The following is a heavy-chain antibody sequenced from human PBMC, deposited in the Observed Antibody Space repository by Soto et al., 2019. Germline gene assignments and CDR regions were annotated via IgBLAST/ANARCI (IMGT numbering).Heavy chain of an antibody. Sequence: QVQLEQSGAEVKKPGSSVKVSCKASGGTFRNSAISWVRQAPGQGLEWMGGIMPIFRTPDYAQKFQGRVTITADESTSAAYMELSGLRSDDTAVYYGARDNDRPQLVGNYYYIVDVWGHGTTVTVSS. V-gene: IGHV1-69*12. CDR2: IMPIFRTP. CDR1: GGTFRNSA. CDR3: ARDNDRPQLVGNYYYIVDV. D-gene: IGHD1-1*01. J-gene: IGHJ6*02.